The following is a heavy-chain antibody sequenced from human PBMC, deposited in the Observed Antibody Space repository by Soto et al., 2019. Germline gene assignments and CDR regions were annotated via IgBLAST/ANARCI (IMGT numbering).Heavy chain of an antibody. V-gene: IGHV4-59*08. Sequence: QVQLQESGPGLVKPSETLSLTCTVSGGTISSWYWSWIRQPPGKGLEWIGYIYYSGSTNCNPSLKSPVTISVDTSKNQSSLKLSSVTAADTAVYYGARRYGSAIDYWGQGTLVTVSS. CDR2: IYYSGST. CDR1: GGTISSWY. J-gene: IGHJ4*02. CDR3: ARRYGSAIDY. D-gene: IGHD1-26*01.